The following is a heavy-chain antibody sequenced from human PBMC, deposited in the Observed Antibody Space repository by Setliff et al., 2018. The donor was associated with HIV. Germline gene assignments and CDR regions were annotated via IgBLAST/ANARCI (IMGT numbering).Heavy chain of an antibody. CDR2: ISGSGDST. Sequence: GGSLRLSCAAPGLTFEYYAMTWVRQAPGKGLEWVSGISGSGDSTYYAPAVKGRFTISRDNVKNILYLQMNNLRAEDTALYFCAQDYTATFWEYNWFDPWGQGTLVTVSS. CDR1: GLTFEYYA. V-gene: IGHV3-23*01. CDR3: AQDYTATFWEYNWFDP. D-gene: IGHD2-15*01. J-gene: IGHJ5*02.